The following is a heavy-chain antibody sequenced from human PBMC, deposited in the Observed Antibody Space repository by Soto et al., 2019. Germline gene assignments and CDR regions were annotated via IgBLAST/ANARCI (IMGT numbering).Heavy chain of an antibody. CDR2: IYATGTT. V-gene: IGHV4-38-2*01. CDR3: VRDGTKTLRDWFDP. J-gene: IGHJ5*02. Sequence: SETLSLTCAVSGYSISSGYYWGWIRQPPGKGLEWIGRIYATGTTDYNPSLKSRVMMSVDTSKKQFSLKLRSVTAADTAVYYCVRDGTKTLRDWFDPWGQGISVTVSS. D-gene: IGHD1-1*01. CDR1: GYSISSGYY.